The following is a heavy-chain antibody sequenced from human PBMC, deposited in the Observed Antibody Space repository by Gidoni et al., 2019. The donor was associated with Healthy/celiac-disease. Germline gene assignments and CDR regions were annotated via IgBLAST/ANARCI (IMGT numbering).Heavy chain of an antibody. D-gene: IGHD3-10*01. J-gene: IGHJ4*02. Sequence: EVQLVESGGGLVQPGRSLRLSCAASGFTFDDYAMHWVRQAPGKGLEWVSGISWNSGSIGYADSVKGRFTISRDNAKNSLYLQMNSLRAEDTALYYCAKDMGRFGEWFDYWGQGTLVTVSS. CDR3: AKDMGRFGEWFDY. V-gene: IGHV3-9*01. CDR2: ISWNSGSI. CDR1: GFTFDDYA.